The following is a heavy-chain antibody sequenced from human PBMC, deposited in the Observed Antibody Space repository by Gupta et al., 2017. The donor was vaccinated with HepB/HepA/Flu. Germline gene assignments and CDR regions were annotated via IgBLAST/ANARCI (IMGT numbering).Heavy chain of an antibody. V-gene: IGHV3-48*03. Sequence: EVQLVESGGGLVQPGGSLRLSCAASGFTFSSYEMNWVRQGPGKGLEWVSYISRSGSTIYYADSVKGRFTISRDNAKNSLYLQMNSLRAEATAVYYCATDLEGSGSLHYWGQGTLGTVA. J-gene: IGHJ4*02. D-gene: IGHD3-10*01. CDR1: GFTFSSYE. CDR3: ATDLEGSGSLHY. CDR2: ISRSGSTI.